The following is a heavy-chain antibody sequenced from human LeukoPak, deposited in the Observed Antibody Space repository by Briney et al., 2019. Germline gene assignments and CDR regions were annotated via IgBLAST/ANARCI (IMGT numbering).Heavy chain of an antibody. Sequence: GGSLRLSCAASGFTVSNTYMSWVRQAPGKGLEWVSAIYSAGSTYYLDSVRGRFTISRDSSNNTLYLQMNSLTADDTAVYYCARLHRRQFTSFDYWGQGTLITVS. J-gene: IGHJ4*02. CDR1: GFTVSNTY. V-gene: IGHV3-53*01. D-gene: IGHD4-11*01. CDR3: ARLHRRQFTSFDY. CDR2: IYSAGST.